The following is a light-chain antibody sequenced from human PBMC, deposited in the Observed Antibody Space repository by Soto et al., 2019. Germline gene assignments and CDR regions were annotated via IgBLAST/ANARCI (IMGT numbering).Light chain of an antibody. CDR3: QQYGSAPWT. V-gene: IGKV3-20*01. CDR1: QSVSSSY. CDR2: GAS. Sequence: EIVLTQSPGTLSLSPGERATLSCRASQSVSSSYFAWYQQKPGQAPRLLIYGASSRATGIPDRFSGSGSGTTLTLTISRLEPEDFSVYYCQQYGSAPWTFGQGTKVEIK. J-gene: IGKJ1*01.